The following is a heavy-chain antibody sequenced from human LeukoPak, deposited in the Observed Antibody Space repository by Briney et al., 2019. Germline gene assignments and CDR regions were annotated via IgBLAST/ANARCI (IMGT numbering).Heavy chain of an antibody. J-gene: IGHJ4*01. CDR2: IYYSGTT. V-gene: IGHV4-59*08. CDR3: ARLLPDCYDFWSGYYRLSGSFDY. Sequence: PSETLSLTCTVSGGSISSYYWSWIRQPPGKGLEWIGYIYYSGTTNYNPSLKSRVTISVDTSKNQFSLKLSSVTAADTAVYYCARLLPDCYDFWSGYYRLSGSFDYWGQGTLVTVSS. D-gene: IGHD3-3*01. CDR1: GGSISSYY.